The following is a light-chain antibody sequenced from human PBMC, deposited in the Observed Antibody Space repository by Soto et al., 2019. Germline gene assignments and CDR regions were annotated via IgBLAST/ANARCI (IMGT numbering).Light chain of an antibody. V-gene: IGKV2-30*01. CDR3: MQGRQWPYT. CDR2: RVS. J-gene: IGKJ2*01. Sequence: DIVMTQSPLSLPVTLGQSASISCRSSQGLVYSDGNTYLSWYHQRPGQSPRRLIYRVSNRDSGVPDRFSGSGSGTDFTLTISRVQAEDVGVYFCMQGRQWPYTVGQGNKLEIK. CDR1: QGLVYSDGNTY.